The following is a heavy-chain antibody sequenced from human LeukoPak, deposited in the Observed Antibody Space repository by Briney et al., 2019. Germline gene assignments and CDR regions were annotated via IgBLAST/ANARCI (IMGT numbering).Heavy chain of an antibody. CDR3: VRDRGEFSYSHDY. V-gene: IGHV4-59*01. D-gene: IGHD1-26*01. Sequence: SETLSLTCTVSDGSITNYDWSWVRQPPGKGLEFIGHVHYSGTANYNPSLRSRVTISIDTSKKHFFLKLKSVTAADTAVYYCVRDRGEFSYSHDYWGQGTLVTVSS. CDR1: DGSITNYD. CDR2: VHYSGTA. J-gene: IGHJ4*02.